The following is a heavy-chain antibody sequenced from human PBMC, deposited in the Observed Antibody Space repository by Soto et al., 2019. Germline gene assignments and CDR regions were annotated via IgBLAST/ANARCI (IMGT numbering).Heavy chain of an antibody. V-gene: IGHV4-59*01. D-gene: IGHD6-6*01. CDR3: ARVGGVAARTFAY. CDR2: IHYSGTT. CDR1: GGSMRNYF. J-gene: IGHJ4*02. Sequence: SETLSLTCTVSGGSMRNYFWTWIRQPPGKGLEWIGYIHYSGTTSFFPSYNPSLRSRVTISEDTSKNQFSLKLLSVTTADTAVYYCARVGGVAARTFAYWGQGTLVTVSS.